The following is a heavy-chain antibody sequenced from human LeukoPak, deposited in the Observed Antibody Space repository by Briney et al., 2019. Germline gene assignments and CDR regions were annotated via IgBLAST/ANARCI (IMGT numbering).Heavy chain of an antibody. V-gene: IGHV4-34*01. CDR2: INHSGST. Sequence: PSETLSLTCAVYGGSFSGYYWSWIRQPPGKGLEWIGEINHSGSTNYNPSLKSRVTISVDTSKNQFSLKLSSVTAADTAVYYCARHILPDYWGQGTLVTVSS. J-gene: IGHJ4*02. D-gene: IGHD2-21*01. CDR3: ARHILPDY. CDR1: GGSFSGYY.